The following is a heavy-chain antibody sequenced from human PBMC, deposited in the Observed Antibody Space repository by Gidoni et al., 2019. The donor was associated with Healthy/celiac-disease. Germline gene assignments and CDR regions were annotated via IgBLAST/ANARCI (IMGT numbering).Heavy chain of an antibody. CDR3: TTDDLGTMIVVVTFFDY. Sequence: EVQLVESGGGLVKPGGSLRLSCAASGFTFSNAWMSWVRQAPGKGLEWVGRIKSKTDGGTTDYAAPVKGRFTISRDDSKNTLYLQMNSLKTEDTAVYYCTTDDLGTMIVVVTFFDYWGQGTLVTVSS. CDR2: IKSKTDGGTT. J-gene: IGHJ4*02. V-gene: IGHV3-15*01. CDR1: GFTFSNAW. D-gene: IGHD3-22*01.